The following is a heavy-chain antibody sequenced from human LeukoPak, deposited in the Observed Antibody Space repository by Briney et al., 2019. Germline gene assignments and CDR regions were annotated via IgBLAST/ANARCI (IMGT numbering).Heavy chain of an antibody. CDR3: ARSPPWSPAMVRGAYNWFDP. CDR2: IIPIFGTA. D-gene: IGHD3-10*01. J-gene: IGHJ5*02. CDR1: GGTFSSYA. Sequence: ASVKVSCKASGGTFSSYAISWVRQAPGQGLEWMGGIIPIFGTANYAQKFQGRVTITTDESTSTAYMELSSLRSEDTAVYYCARSPPWSPAMVRGAYNWFDPWGQGTLVTVSS. V-gene: IGHV1-69*05.